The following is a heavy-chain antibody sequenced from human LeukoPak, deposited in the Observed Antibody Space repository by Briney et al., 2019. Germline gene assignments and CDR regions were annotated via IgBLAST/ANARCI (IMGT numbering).Heavy chain of an antibody. V-gene: IGHV1-46*01. Sequence: GASVKVSCKASGYTFTSYYMHWVRQAPGQGLEWMGIINPSGGSTSYAQKFQGRVTMTRDMSTSTVYMELSSLRSEDTAVYYCARGPRRLYCSSTSCLNWFDPWGQGTLVTVSS. CDR1: GYTFTSYY. J-gene: IGHJ5*02. D-gene: IGHD2-2*01. CDR3: ARGPRRLYCSSTSCLNWFDP. CDR2: INPSGGST.